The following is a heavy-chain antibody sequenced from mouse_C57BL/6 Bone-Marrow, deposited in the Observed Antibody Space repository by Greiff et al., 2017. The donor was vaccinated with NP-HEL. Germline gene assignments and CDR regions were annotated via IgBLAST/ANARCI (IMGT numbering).Heavy chain of an antibody. D-gene: IGHD1-1*01. CDR1: GYTFTDYY. CDR2: IYPGSGNT. Sequence: QVQLQQSGAELVRPGASVKLSCKASGYTFTDYYINWVKQRPGQGLEWIARIYPGSGNTYYNEKFKGKATLTAEKSSSTAYMQLSSLTSEDSGVYFCARDNYYGSSPFAYWGQGTLVTVSA. J-gene: IGHJ3*01. CDR3: ARDNYYGSSPFAY. V-gene: IGHV1-76*01.